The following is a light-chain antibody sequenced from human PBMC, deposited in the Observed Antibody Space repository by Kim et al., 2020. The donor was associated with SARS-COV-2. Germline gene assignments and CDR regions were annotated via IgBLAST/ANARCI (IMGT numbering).Light chain of an antibody. CDR2: AAS. Sequence: ASLGDRVAMTCRESQDIKNNLVWFQQKPGKAPRSLIYAASSLQSGVPSKFSGSGSGTDFTLTISSLQPEDFATYYCQQYQSYPVTFGQGTRLEIK. V-gene: IGKV1-16*02. CDR1: QDIKNN. J-gene: IGKJ5*01. CDR3: QQYQSYPVT.